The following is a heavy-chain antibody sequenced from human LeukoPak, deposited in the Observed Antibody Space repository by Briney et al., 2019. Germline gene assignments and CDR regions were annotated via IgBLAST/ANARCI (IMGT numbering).Heavy chain of an antibody. Sequence: PSETLSLTCTVSGASIDFESYYWSWVRQSAGKELEWIGRIDHGGVTNYNPSLQSRVTISLDTSQKQFSLKLNSVTAADTAVYYCARGHDYYSEYFQLWGQGTLVSVSS. CDR1: GASIDFESYY. CDR2: IDHGGVT. CDR3: ARGHDYYSEYFQL. V-gene: IGHV4-61*02. J-gene: IGHJ1*01. D-gene: IGHD1-26*01.